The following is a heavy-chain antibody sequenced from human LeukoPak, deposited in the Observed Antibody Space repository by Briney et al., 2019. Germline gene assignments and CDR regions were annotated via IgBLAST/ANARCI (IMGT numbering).Heavy chain of an antibody. V-gene: IGHV1-18*04. CDR1: GYTFTSYY. Sequence: GASVKVSCKASGYTFTSYYMHWVRQAPGQGLEWMGWISAYNGNTNYAQKLQGRVTMTTDTSTSTAYMELRSLRSDDTAVYYCARDFAATALPEYFQHWGQGTLVTVSS. CDR2: ISAYNGNT. D-gene: IGHD6-25*01. J-gene: IGHJ1*01. CDR3: ARDFAATALPEYFQH.